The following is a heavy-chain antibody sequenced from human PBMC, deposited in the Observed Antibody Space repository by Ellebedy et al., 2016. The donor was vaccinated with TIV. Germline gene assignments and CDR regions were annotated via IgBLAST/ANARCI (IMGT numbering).Heavy chain of an antibody. Sequence: GESLKISCAASGFTFSSYAMSWVRQAPGKGLEWVSAISGSGGSTYYADSVKGRFTISRDNSKNTLYLQMNSLRAEDTAVYYCARCGYSGYGNDYWGQGTLVTVSS. CDR1: GFTFSSYA. CDR3: ARCGYSGYGNDY. V-gene: IGHV3-23*01. J-gene: IGHJ4*02. CDR2: ISGSGGST. D-gene: IGHD5-12*01.